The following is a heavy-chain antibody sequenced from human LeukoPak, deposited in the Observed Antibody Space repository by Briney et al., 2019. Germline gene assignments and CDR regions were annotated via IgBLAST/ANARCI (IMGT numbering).Heavy chain of an antibody. CDR2: IYTSGST. Sequence: SETLSLTCTVSGGSISSYYWSWIRQPAGKGLEWIGRIYTSGSTDYNPSLKSRVTMSVDTSKNQFSLKLSSVTAADTAVYYCARARSYGSGSNWFDPWGQGTLVTVSS. J-gene: IGHJ5*02. D-gene: IGHD3-10*01. CDR1: GGSISSYY. V-gene: IGHV4-4*07. CDR3: ARARSYGSGSNWFDP.